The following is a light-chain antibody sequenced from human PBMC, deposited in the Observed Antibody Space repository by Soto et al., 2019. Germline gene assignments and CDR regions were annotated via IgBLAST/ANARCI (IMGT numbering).Light chain of an antibody. CDR2: GAS. Sequence: EIVLTQSPGTLPLSPGERATLSCRASQSVSTTSSAWYQQKPGQAPRILIYGASSRATSIPDRFSGSGSGKDVDLTINGLEPEDFAVYYCQQYGSSPPYTFGQGTQLEIK. CDR1: QSVSTTS. J-gene: IGKJ2*01. V-gene: IGKV3-20*01. CDR3: QQYGSSPPYT.